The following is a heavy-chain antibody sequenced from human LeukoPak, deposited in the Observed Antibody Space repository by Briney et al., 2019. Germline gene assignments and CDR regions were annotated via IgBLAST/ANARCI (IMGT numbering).Heavy chain of an antibody. CDR2: ISSSSSTI. D-gene: IGHD3-22*01. CDR3: AKVHHYYDSSGYNY. J-gene: IGHJ4*02. Sequence: PGGSLRLSRAASGFTFSSYSMNWVRQAPGKGLEWVSYISSSSSTIYYADSVKGRFTISRDNAKNSLYLQMNSLRAEDTAVYYCAKVHHYYDSSGYNYWGQGTLVTVSS. CDR1: GFTFSSYS. V-gene: IGHV3-48*04.